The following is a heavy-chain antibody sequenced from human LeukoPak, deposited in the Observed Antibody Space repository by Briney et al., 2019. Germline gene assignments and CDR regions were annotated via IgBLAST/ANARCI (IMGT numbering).Heavy chain of an antibody. D-gene: IGHD1-26*01. CDR3: ARSRAFNSGAFDP. Sequence: SEALSLTCTVSGASVSSASYWSWIRQPPGQGVEWIAHIYNGVNTNYNPSLKSRVTISVDTSKNQFSPRLNSVTAADTAVYYCARSRAFNSGAFDPWGQGSLVTVSS. CDR2: IYNGVNT. CDR1: GASVSSASY. V-gene: IGHV4-61*01. J-gene: IGHJ5*02.